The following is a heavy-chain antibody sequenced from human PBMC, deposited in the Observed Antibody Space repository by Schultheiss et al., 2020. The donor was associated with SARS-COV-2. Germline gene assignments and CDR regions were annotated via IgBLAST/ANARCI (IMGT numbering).Heavy chain of an antibody. CDR3: AGKCGGVCP. V-gene: IGHV3-33*08. Sequence: GGSLRLSCAASGFSFTSYGMHWVRQAPGKGLEWVAVIWYDGSNKYYADSVKGRFTISRDNSKNTLYLQMNSLRVEDTAVYYCAGKCGGVCPWGQGTRVTVSS. D-gene: IGHD2-21*01. CDR1: GFSFTSYG. CDR2: IWYDGSNK. J-gene: IGHJ5*02.